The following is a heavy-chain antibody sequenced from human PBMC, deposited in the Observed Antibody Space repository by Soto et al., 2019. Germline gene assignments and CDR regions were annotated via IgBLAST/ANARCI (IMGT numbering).Heavy chain of an antibody. Sequence: EVQLVESGGGLVQPGGSLRLSCAASGFTFSNFWMNWVRQAPGRGLEWLAIIRQDGSEDLYVDSLKDRFTISRDNAKNLMYLEIHTPGAEETAVYYCTGGSGWLIDHWGQGTLVTVSS. J-gene: IGHJ4*02. D-gene: IGHD3-10*01. V-gene: IGHV3-7*04. CDR2: IRQDGSED. CDR3: TGGSGWLIDH. CDR1: GFTFSNFW.